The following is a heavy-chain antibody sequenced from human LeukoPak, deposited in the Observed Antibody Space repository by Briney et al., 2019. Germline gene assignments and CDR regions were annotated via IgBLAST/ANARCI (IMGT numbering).Heavy chain of an antibody. J-gene: IGHJ4*02. CDR3: ARIAVAGTKAPFNY. V-gene: IGHV3-30*04. Sequence: GGSLRLSCAASGFTFSSYAMHWVRQAPGKGLEWVAVISYDGSNKYYADSVKGRFTISRDNSKNTLYLQMNSLRAEDTAVYYCARIAVAGTKAPFNYWGQGTLVTVSS. CDR1: GFTFSSYA. D-gene: IGHD6-19*01. CDR2: ISYDGSNK.